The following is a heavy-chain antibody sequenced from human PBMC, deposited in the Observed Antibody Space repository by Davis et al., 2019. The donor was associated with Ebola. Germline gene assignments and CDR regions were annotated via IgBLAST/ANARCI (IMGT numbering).Heavy chain of an antibody. CDR2: LNAGNGNT. D-gene: IGHD3-3*01. Sequence: AASVKVSCKASGYTFTSYAMHWVRQAPGQRLEWMGWLNAGNGNTKYSQKFQGRVTITRDTSASTAYMELSSLRSEDTAVYYCARDQRYYDFCLVVWGKGTTVTVSS. J-gene: IGHJ6*04. CDR3: ARDQRYYDFCLVV. CDR1: GYTFTSYA. V-gene: IGHV1-3*01.